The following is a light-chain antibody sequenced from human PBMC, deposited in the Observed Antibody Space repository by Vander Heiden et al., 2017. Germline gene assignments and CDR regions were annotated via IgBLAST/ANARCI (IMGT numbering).Light chain of an antibody. CDR1: QDINNY. CDR2: DAS. J-gene: IGKJ1*01. Sequence: IQMTQSPSSLSASVGDRVTITCQASQDINNYLNWYQQKPGKAPKLLIYDASNLETGVPSRFSGSGSGTDFTFTISSLQPEDIATYYCQQYENLPWTFGQGTKVXIK. CDR3: QQYENLPWT. V-gene: IGKV1-33*01.